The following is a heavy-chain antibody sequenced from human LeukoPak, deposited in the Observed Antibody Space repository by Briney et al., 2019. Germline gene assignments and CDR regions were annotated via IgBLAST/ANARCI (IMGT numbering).Heavy chain of an antibody. CDR3: ARGSPESYGGGYFDY. V-gene: IGHV1-2*02. Sequence: ASVKVSCKASGYTFTGYYMHWARQAPGQGLEWMGWINPNSGGTNYAQKFQGRVTMTRDTSISTAYMELSRLRSDDTAVYYCARGSPESYGGGYFDYWGQGTLVTVSS. CDR2: INPNSGGT. CDR1: GYTFTGYY. J-gene: IGHJ4*02. D-gene: IGHD3-10*01.